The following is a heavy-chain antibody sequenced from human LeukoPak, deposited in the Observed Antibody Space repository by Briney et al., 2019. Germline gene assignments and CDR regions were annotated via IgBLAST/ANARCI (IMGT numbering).Heavy chain of an antibody. V-gene: IGHV3-7*01. CDR1: GFTFSTYA. CDR3: ARDHRGIYSPFDY. D-gene: IGHD2-21*01. Sequence: GGSLRLSCAASGFTFSTYAIHWVRQAPGKGLEWVANIKQDGSEKYYVDSVKGRFIISRDNAKNSLYLQMNSLRAEDTAVYYCARDHRGIYSPFDYWGQGTLVTVSS. J-gene: IGHJ4*02. CDR2: IKQDGSEK.